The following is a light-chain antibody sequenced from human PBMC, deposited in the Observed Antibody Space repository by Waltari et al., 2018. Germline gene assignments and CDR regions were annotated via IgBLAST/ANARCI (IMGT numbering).Light chain of an antibody. CDR3: QHYNGFPWT. V-gene: IGKV1-5*03. CDR2: KAS. J-gene: IGKJ1*01. Sequence: DIQMDQSPSTLSASVGDRVTITCRASQSVGPWLAWYQQKPGKAPKLLIYKASDLQSGVSSRFSGSGSGTEFVLTINSLQPDDVAIYYCQHYNGFPWTFGQGSKVEIK. CDR1: QSVGPW.